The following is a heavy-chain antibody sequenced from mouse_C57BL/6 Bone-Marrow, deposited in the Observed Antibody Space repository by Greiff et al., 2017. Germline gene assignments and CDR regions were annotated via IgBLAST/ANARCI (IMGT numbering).Heavy chain of an antibody. Sequence: EVQLQHSGAELVKPGASVKLSCTASGFNIKDYYMHWVKQRTEQGLEWIGRIDPEDGETKDAPKFQGKATITADPSSNTAYLPLSSLTSEDTAVYYCARNYGSPYWVQGTTLTVSS. D-gene: IGHD1-1*01. CDR1: GFNIKDYY. J-gene: IGHJ2*01. V-gene: IGHV14-2*01. CDR3: ARNYGSPY. CDR2: IDPEDGET.